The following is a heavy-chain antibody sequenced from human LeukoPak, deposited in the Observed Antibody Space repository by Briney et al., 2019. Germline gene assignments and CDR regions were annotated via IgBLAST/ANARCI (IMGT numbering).Heavy chain of an antibody. J-gene: IGHJ4*02. CDR2: ISSSSSYI. D-gene: IGHD3-3*01. CDR1: GFTFSSYS. V-gene: IGHV3-21*01. CDR3: ARDKDFLFDY. Sequence: GSLRLSCAASGFTFSSYSMNWVRQAPGKGLEWVSSISSSSSYIYYADSVKGRFTISRDNVKNSLYLQMNSLRAEDTAVYYCARDKDFLFDYWGQGTLVTVSS.